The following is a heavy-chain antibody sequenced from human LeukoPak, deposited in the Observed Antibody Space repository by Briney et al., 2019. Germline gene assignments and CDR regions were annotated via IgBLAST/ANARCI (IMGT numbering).Heavy chain of an antibody. D-gene: IGHD6-19*01. CDR3: AKSRSVADAFDI. V-gene: IGHV3-23*01. Sequence: PGGSLRLSCAASGFTFSSYAMSWVRQAPGKGLEWVSAISGSGYDTYHADSVKGRFTIPRDSSKNTLYLQMNGLRAEDTAVYHCAKSRSVADAFDIWGHGTMVTVSS. CDR1: GFTFSSYA. J-gene: IGHJ3*02. CDR2: ISGSGYDT.